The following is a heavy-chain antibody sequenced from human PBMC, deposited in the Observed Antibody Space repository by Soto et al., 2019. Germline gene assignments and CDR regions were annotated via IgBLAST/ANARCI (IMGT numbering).Heavy chain of an antibody. J-gene: IGHJ4*02. V-gene: IGHV1-3*01. CDR3: ARVSIATVLDY. CDR2: INAGNGNT. Sequence: ASMKGSCKGSGYTLPSYAMHWVRQAPGQRLEWMGWINAGNGNTKYSQKFQGRVTITRDTSASTAYMELSSLRSEGTAVYYCARVSIATVLDYWGQGTLVTVSS. CDR1: GYTLPSYA. D-gene: IGHD6-6*01.